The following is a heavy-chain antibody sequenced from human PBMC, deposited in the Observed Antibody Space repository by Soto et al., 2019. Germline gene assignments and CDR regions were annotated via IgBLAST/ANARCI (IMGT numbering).Heavy chain of an antibody. D-gene: IGHD4-4*01. CDR3: ARNEPVTTLNYYYGMDV. Sequence: GASVKVSCKTSVYTPTNYDIGWVRQAPGQGLEYMGWISAYNGNTNYAQKFQGRVTITADESTSTAYMELSSLRSEDTAVYYCARNEPVTTLNYYYGMDVWGQGTTVTVSS. CDR2: ISAYNGNT. CDR1: VYTPTNYD. J-gene: IGHJ6*02. V-gene: IGHV1-18*01.